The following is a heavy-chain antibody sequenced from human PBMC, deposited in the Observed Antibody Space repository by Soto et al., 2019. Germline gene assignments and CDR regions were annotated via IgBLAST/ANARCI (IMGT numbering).Heavy chain of an antibody. CDR3: VMVDNYVTPTPQDV. V-gene: IGHV1-18*01. D-gene: IGHD3-16*01. Sequence: QVQLVQSGDEVKKPGASVKVSCKASGYIFVNYGIAWVRQAPGQGLEWMGWISPYTGNTHSATKVQGRLTMTTATSTSTASMDLGSLISADTAVYYCVMVDNYVTPTPQDVWGQGTTVTVSS. CDR1: GYIFVNYG. J-gene: IGHJ6*02. CDR2: ISPYTGNT.